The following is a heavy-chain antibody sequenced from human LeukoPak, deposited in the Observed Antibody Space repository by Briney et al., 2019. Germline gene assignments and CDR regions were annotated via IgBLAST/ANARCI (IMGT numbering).Heavy chain of an antibody. CDR1: GGSISSYY. V-gene: IGHV4-4*07. CDR3: AGVSPRVTSYYYYGMDV. J-gene: IGHJ6*02. CDR2: IYTSGST. Sequence: SETLSLTCTVSGGSISSYYWSWIRQPAGKGLEWIGRIYTSGSTNYNPSLKSRVTMSVDTSKNQFSLKLSSVTAADTAVYYCAGVSPRVTSYYYYGMDVWGQGTTVTVSS. D-gene: IGHD4-17*01.